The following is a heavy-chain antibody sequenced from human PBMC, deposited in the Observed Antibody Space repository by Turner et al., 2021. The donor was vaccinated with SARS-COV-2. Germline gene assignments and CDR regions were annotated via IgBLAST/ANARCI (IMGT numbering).Heavy chain of an antibody. CDR2: ITSSRSYI. V-gene: IGHV3-21*01. J-gene: IGHJ3*02. Sequence: EVQLVESGGGLVKPGGSLRLSCAASGFTFSTYSMTWVRQAPGKGLEWVSSITSSRSYIYYADSVKGRFTMSRDNAKNALYLQMNSLRAEDTAVYYCARSRWHYYDSSGYYPDAFDIWGQGTMVTVSS. D-gene: IGHD3-22*01. CDR1: GFTFSTYS. CDR3: ARSRWHYYDSSGYYPDAFDI.